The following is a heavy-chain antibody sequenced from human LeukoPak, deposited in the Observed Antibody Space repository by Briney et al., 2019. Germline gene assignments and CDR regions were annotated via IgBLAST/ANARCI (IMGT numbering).Heavy chain of an antibody. Sequence: GGSLRLSCAASGFTFSSYWMSWVRQAPGKGLEWVANIKQDGSEKYYEDSVKGRFTISRDNAKNSLYLQMNSLRAEDTAVYYCARVKSSSWPYYFDYWGQGTLVTVSS. CDR2: IKQDGSEK. CDR1: GFTFSSYW. V-gene: IGHV3-7*01. J-gene: IGHJ4*02. CDR3: ARVKSSSWPYYFDY. D-gene: IGHD6-13*01.